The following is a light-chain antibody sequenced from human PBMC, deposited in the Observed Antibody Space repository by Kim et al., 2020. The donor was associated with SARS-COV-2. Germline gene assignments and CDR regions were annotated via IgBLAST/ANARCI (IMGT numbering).Light chain of an antibody. Sequence: DIQLTQSPSSLSASVGDRVTITCQASQGISNYLNSYQQKPGKAPKLLIYDAATWETGVPSRFSGSGSGTDFTFTISSLQPQDISTYYCQQYDNIPVTFGQGTRLEIK. CDR1: QGISNY. J-gene: IGKJ5*01. V-gene: IGKV1-33*01. CDR2: DAA. CDR3: QQYDNIPVT.